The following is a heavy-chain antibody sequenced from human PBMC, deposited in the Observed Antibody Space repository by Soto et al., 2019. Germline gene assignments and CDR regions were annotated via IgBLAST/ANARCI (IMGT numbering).Heavy chain of an antibody. J-gene: IGHJ4*02. CDR1: GGTISTTV. D-gene: IGHD2-15*01. CDR3: ATGARYCSGGSCYPDD. CDR2: IMPIFAAP. Sequence: QVQLMQSGAEVKKPGSSVKVSCTASGGTISTTVISWVRQAPGQGLEWMGEIMPIFAAPNNAQKFQGRLTIASDTSTTTVYMELSSLTSEDTAVYFCATGARYCSGGSCYPDDWGQGTLVIVSS. V-gene: IGHV1-69*06.